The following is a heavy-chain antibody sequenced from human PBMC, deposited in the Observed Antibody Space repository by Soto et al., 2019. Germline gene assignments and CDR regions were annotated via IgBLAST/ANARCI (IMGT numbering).Heavy chain of an antibody. V-gene: IGHV3-33*01. D-gene: IGHD5-12*01. CDR2: IWYDGSNK. CDR3: AREPRDGYNLDY. J-gene: IGHJ4*02. Sequence: QVQLVESGGGVVQPGRSLRLSCAASGFTFSSYGMHWVRQAPGKGLEWVAVIWYDGSNKYYADSVKGRFTISRDNSKNTLYVQMNSLRAEDTAVYYCAREPRDGYNLDYWGQGTLVTVSS. CDR1: GFTFSSYG.